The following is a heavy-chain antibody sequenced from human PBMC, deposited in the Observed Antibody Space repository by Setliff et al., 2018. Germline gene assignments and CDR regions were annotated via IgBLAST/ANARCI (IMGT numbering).Heavy chain of an antibody. D-gene: IGHD5-12*01. V-gene: IGHV1-46*01. CDR1: GYTLTKYY. CDR2: INPTGGLT. J-gene: IGHJ4*02. Sequence: ASVKVSCKASGYTLTKYYMHWVRQAPGQGLEWMGIINPTGGLTRYAQKFQGRVTMTRDTSTSTVYLEVSSLRSEDTAVYFWVRGPGPSVVVAIPFDHWGQGSLVTVSS. CDR3: VRGPGPSVVVAIPFDH.